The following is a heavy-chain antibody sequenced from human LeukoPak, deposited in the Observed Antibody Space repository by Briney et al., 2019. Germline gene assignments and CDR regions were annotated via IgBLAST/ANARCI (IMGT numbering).Heavy chain of an antibody. CDR3: ARDRRYCSGTSCYSVWSWFDP. D-gene: IGHD2-2*02. J-gene: IGHJ5*02. CDR2: IIPIFGIA. V-gene: IGHV1-69*04. CDR1: GGTFSSYA. Sequence: SAKVSCKASGGTFSSYAISWVRQAPGQGLEWMGRIIPIFGIANYAQKFQGRVTITADKSTSTAYMGLSSLRSEDTAVYYCARDRRYCSGTSCYSVWSWFDPWGQGTLVTVSS.